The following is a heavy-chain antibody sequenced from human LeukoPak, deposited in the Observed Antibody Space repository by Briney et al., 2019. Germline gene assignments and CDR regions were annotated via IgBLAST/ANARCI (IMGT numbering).Heavy chain of an antibody. CDR1: GGSFSGYY. J-gene: IGHJ4*02. D-gene: IGHD5-24*01. V-gene: IGHV4-34*01. CDR3: ARGLIDGYNSHSLDY. CDR2: SNPSGDT. Sequence: SETLSLTCAIYGGSFSGYYGSWIRQPPGKGLEWIVESNPSGDTSYNPSLKSPVIISLNTSKNQFSLKLSSVTAADTAVYFCARGLIDGYNSHSLDYWGQGTLVTVSS.